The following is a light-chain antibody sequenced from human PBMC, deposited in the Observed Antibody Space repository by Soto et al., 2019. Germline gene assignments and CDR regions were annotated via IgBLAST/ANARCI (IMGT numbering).Light chain of an antibody. V-gene: IGKV3-20*01. Sequence: DIVMTQSPAPLSVSPGESVTLSCRASQGVATTLAWYRQPPGQAPRLLIYNAYIRASGVPARFSGSGSGTVSTLTISRLEPEDFAVYYCQQYGSSGTLGQGTKVDIK. CDR2: NAY. CDR1: QGVATT. CDR3: QQYGSSGT. J-gene: IGKJ1*01.